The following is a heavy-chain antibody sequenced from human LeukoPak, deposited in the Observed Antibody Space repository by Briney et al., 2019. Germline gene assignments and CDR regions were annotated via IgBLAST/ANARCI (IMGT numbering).Heavy chain of an antibody. CDR3: ANGNRCTSPNCLGYYYFYMDV. D-gene: IGHD2-8*01. V-gene: IGHV3-23*01. J-gene: IGHJ6*03. CDR1: GFTFSSYA. Sequence: GGSLRLSCAASGFTFSSYAMNWVRQAPGRGLEWVSGFSGSGGTTYYADSVKGRFTISRDNSKNTLYLQMNRLRAEDTAVYYCANGNRCTSPNCLGYYYFYMDVWGKGTTVTVSS. CDR2: FSGSGGTT.